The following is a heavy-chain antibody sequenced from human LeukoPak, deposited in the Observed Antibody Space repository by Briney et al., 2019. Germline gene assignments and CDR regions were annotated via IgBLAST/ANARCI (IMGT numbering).Heavy chain of an antibody. J-gene: IGHJ4*02. V-gene: IGHV1-69*13. Sequence: ASVKVSCKASGGTFSSYAISWVRQAPGQGLEWVGGIIPIFGTANYAQKFQGRVTITADESTSTAYMELSSLRSEDTAVYYCARDRSGEDGYNYIGYYFDYWGQGTLVTVSS. D-gene: IGHD5-24*01. CDR3: ARDRSGEDGYNYIGYYFDY. CDR2: IIPIFGTA. CDR1: GGTFSSYA.